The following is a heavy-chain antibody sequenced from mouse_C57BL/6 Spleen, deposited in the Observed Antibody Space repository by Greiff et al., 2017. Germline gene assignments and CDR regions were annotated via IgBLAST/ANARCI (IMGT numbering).Heavy chain of an antibody. CDR3: ARRGNWGEWYYAMDY. V-gene: IGHV1-55*01. CDR2: IYPGSGST. J-gene: IGHJ4*01. CDR1: GYTFTSYW. D-gene: IGHD4-1*01. Sequence: VQLQQPGAELVKPGASVKMSCKASGYTFTSYWITWVKQRPGQGLEWIGDIYPGSGSTNYNEKFKSKATLTVDTSSSTAYMQLSSLTSEDSAVYYGARRGNWGEWYYAMDYWGQGTSVTVSS.